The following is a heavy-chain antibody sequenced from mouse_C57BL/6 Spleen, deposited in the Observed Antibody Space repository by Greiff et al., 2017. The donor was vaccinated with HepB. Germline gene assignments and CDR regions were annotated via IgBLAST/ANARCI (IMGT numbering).Heavy chain of an antibody. J-gene: IGHJ1*03. CDR3: ARGGGSSHWYFDV. V-gene: IGHV1-64*01. Sequence: VQLQQSGAELVKPGASVKLSCKASGYTFTSYWMHWVKQRPGQGLEWIGMIHPNSGSTNYNEKFKSKATLTVDKSSSTAYMQLSTLTSEDSAVYYCARGGGSSHWYFDVWGTGTTVTVSS. CDR1: GYTFTSYW. CDR2: IHPNSGST. D-gene: IGHD1-1*01.